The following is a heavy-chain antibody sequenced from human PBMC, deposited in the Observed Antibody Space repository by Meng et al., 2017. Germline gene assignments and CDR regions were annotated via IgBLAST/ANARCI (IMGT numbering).Heavy chain of an antibody. CDR3: ARVGSFLRDY. V-gene: IGHV4-34*01. J-gene: IGHJ4*02. CDR2: INHSGST. D-gene: IGHD2/OR15-2a*01. Sequence: QWQLQQWGAGLLRPSETLSLTCAVYGGSFSGYYWSWIRQPPGKGLEWIGEINHSGSTNYNPSLKSRVTISVDTSKNQFSLKLSSVTAADTAVYYCARVGSFLRDYWGQGTLVTVSS. CDR1: GGSFSGYY.